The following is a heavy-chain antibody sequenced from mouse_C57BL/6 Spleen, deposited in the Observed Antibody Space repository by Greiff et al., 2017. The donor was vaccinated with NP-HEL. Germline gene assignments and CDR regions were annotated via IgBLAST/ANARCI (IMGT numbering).Heavy chain of an antibody. CDR1: GYTFPSYW. J-gene: IGHJ1*03. Sequence: QVQLQQPGAELVKPGASVKVSCKASGYTFPSYWMPWVKQRPGQGLGWIGRIHPPDSDTNYNQKFKGKARLTVDKSASTADMQLSSLTSEDSAVYYCAIPLNWETHWYFDVWGTGTTVTVSS. CDR3: AIPLNWETHWYFDV. V-gene: IGHV1-74*01. CDR2: IHPPDSDT. D-gene: IGHD4-1*01.